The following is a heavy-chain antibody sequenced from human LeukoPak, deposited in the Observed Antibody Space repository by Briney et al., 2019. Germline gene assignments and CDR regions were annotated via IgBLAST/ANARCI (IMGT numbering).Heavy chain of an antibody. D-gene: IGHD4-23*01. CDR1: GVSISNYY. CDR2: SGST. Sequence: SETLSLTCTVSGVSISNYYWSWIRQPPGKGLEWIAYSGSTNYNPSLKSRVTISVDTSKNQFSLKLRSVTAADTAVYYCAGDGGNGAFDYWGQGTLVTVSS. V-gene: IGHV4-59*01. J-gene: IGHJ4*02. CDR3: AGDGGNGAFDY.